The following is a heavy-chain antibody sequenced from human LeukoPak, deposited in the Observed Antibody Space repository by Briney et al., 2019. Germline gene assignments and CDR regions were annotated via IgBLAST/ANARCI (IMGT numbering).Heavy chain of an antibody. D-gene: IGHD3-3*01. CDR3: ARPRTENYDFWSGHTLSAFDI. J-gene: IGHJ3*02. Sequence: PGGSLRLSCAAPGFTFSSYSMNWVRQAPGKGLEWVSSISSSSSYIYYADSVKGRFTISRDNAKNSLYLQMNSLRAEDTAVYYCARPRTENYDFWSGHTLSAFDIWGQGTMVTVSS. CDR2: ISSSSSYI. V-gene: IGHV3-21*01. CDR1: GFTFSSYS.